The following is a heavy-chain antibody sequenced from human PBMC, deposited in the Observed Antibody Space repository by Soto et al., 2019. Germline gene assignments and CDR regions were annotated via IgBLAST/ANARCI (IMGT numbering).Heavy chain of an antibody. CDR3: ARDMWVYGDYQDIKYYFDY. V-gene: IGHV3-30-3*01. D-gene: IGHD4-17*01. CDR1: GFTFSSYA. J-gene: IGHJ4*02. CDR2: ISYDGSNK. Sequence: GGSLRLSCAASGFTFSSYAMHWVRQAPGKGLEWVAVISYDGSNKYYADSVKGRFTISRDNSKNTLYLQMNSLRAEDTAVYYCARDMWVYGDYQDIKYYFDYWGQGTLVTVSS.